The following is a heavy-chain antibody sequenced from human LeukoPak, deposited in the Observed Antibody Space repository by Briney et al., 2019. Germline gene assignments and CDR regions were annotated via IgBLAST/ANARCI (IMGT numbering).Heavy chain of an antibody. J-gene: IGHJ4*02. CDR3: ARHEFASPFDS. CDR2: IFYTGDS. CDR1: DGSIIGSY. V-gene: IGHV4-59*08. D-gene: IGHD2-21*01. Sequence: SETLSLTCTVSDGSIIGSYWSWIRQPPGKGLEWIGYIFYTGDSNYNPSLKSRVAISLDTSTNQISLKLRSVTAADTAVYYCARHEFASPFDSWGQGTLVTVSS.